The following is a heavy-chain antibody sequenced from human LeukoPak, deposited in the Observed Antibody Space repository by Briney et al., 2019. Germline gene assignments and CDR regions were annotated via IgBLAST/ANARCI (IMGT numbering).Heavy chain of an antibody. J-gene: IGHJ4*02. CDR3: AKVPGYSSGWYPGY. V-gene: IGHV3-23*01. D-gene: IGHD6-19*01. Sequence: GGSLRLSCAASGFTFSSYAMSWVRQAPGKGLEWVSAISGSGGSTYYVDSVEGRFTISRDNSKNTLYLQMNSLRAEDTAVYYCAKVPGYSSGWYPGYWGQGTLVTVSS. CDR2: ISGSGGST. CDR1: GFTFSSYA.